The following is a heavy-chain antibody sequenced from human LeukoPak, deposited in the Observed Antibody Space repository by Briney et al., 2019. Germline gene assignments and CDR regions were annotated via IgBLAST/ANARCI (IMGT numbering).Heavy chain of an antibody. CDR2: ISSSSYI. Sequence: GGSLRLSCAASGFTFSSYSMNWVRQAPGKGLEWVSSISSSSYIYYADSVKGRFTISIDNAKNSLYLQMNSLRAEDTAVYYCARDQRVGQTVTTPMAWFDPWGQGTLVTVSS. V-gene: IGHV3-21*01. CDR3: ARDQRVGQTVTTPMAWFDP. J-gene: IGHJ5*02. D-gene: IGHD4-17*01. CDR1: GFTFSSYS.